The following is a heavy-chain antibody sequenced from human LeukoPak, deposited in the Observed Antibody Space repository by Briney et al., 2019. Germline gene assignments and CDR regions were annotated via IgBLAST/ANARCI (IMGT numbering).Heavy chain of an antibody. CDR2: VNHSGST. J-gene: IGHJ4*02. V-gene: IGHV4-34*01. CDR3: ARGRVLWFGYGYFDY. D-gene: IGHD3-10*01. CDR1: GGSFSGYY. Sequence: SETLSLTCAVYGGSFSGYYWSWIRQPRGKGLEWIGEVNHSGSTNYNPSLKSRVTISVDTSKNQFSLKLSSVTAADTAVYYCARGRVLWFGYGYFDYWGQGTLVTVSS.